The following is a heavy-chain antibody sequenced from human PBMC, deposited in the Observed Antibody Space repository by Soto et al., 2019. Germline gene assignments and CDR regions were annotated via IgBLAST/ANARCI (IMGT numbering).Heavy chain of an antibody. J-gene: IGHJ6*02. CDR2: ISYDGSNK. V-gene: IGHV3-30*18. CDR1: GFTFSSYG. D-gene: IGHD6-19*01. Sequence: GGSLRLSCAASGFTFSSYGMHWVRQAPGKGLEWVAVISYDGSNKYYADSVKGRFTISRDNSKNTLYLQMNSLRAEDTAVYYCAKTQNSSGWYPYYYYGMDVWGQGTTVTVSS. CDR3: AKTQNSSGWYPYYYYGMDV.